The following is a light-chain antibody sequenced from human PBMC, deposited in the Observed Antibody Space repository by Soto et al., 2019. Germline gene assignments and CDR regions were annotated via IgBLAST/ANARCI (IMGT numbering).Light chain of an antibody. CDR3: HQRQSWPRT. CDR2: QTS. J-gene: IGKJ1*01. V-gene: IGKV3-11*01. Sequence: EIVLTHSPATLSSFPGDRVTLSCRASQYINTRLAWYQHRPGQAPRLLIYQTSIRAAGIPARFSASGTGTDFTLTISDVQPEDFAVYYCHQRQSWPRTFGQGTKVDI. CDR1: QYINTR.